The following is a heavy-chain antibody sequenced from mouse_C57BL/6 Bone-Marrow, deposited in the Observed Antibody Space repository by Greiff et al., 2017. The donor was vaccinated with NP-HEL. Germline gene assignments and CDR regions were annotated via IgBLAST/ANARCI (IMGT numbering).Heavy chain of an antibody. J-gene: IGHJ1*03. CDR3: ARRGLRQGDWYFDV. V-gene: IGHV5-2*03. CDR2: INSDGGST. D-gene: IGHD2-2*01. CDR1: EYEFPSHD. Sequence: EVKLVESGGGLVQPGESLKLSCESNEYEFPSHDMSWVRKTPEKRLELVAAINSDGGSTYYPDTMERRFIISRDNTKKTLYLQMSSLRSEDTALYYWARRGLRQGDWYFDVWGTGTTVTVSS.